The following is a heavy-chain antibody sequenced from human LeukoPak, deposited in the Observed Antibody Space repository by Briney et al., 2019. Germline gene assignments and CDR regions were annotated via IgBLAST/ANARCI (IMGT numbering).Heavy chain of an antibody. CDR1: GFTFSSYG. Sequence: PGGSLRLSCAASGFTFSSYGMHWVRQAPGKGLAWVSRVNRDGSSTSYADSVKGRFTVSRDNAKNTLSLQMNSLRAEDTAVYYCARDRSISAAGDTYWGQGTLVTVSS. D-gene: IGHD6-13*01. V-gene: IGHV3-74*01. CDR2: VNRDGSST. J-gene: IGHJ4*02. CDR3: ARDRSISAAGDTY.